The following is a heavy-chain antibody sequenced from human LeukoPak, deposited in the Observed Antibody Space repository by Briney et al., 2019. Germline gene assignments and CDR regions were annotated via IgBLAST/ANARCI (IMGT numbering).Heavy chain of an antibody. CDR2: IIPILGIA. CDR3: ARDHSRHNDY. V-gene: IGHV1-69*04. Sequence: ASVKVSCKVSGYTLTELSMHWVRQAPGQGLEWMGRIIPILGIANYAQKFQGRVTITRDTSASTAYMELSSLRSEDTAVYYCARDHSRHNDYWGQGTLVTVSS. J-gene: IGHJ4*02. CDR1: GYTLTELS.